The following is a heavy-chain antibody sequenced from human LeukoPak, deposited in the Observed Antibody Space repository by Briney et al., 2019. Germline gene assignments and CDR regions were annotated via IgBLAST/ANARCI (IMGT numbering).Heavy chain of an antibody. J-gene: IGHJ4*02. D-gene: IGHD3-9*01. CDR3: ARDYYDILTGYSD. Sequence: PSETLSLTCTVSGGSISSSSYYWGWIRQPPGKGLEWIGSIYYSGSTYYNPSLKSRVTISVDTSKNQFSLKLSSVTAADTAVYYCARDYYDILTGYSDWGQGTLVTVSS. V-gene: IGHV4-39*07. CDR2: IYYSGST. CDR1: GGSISSSSYY.